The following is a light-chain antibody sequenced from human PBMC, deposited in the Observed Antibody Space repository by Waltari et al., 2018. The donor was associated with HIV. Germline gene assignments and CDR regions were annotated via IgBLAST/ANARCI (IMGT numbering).Light chain of an antibody. CDR1: QSLLHSTGYNY. J-gene: IGKJ1*01. CDR2: LGS. V-gene: IGKV2-28*01. CDR3: MQALQTPWT. Sequence: DIVMTQSPLSLPVTPGEPASISCRSSQSLLHSTGYNYLDWYLQKPGQSPQLLIYLGSNRASGVPDMFRGSGSGTDFTLKITRVEAEDVGVYYCMQALQTPWTFGQGTKVEIK.